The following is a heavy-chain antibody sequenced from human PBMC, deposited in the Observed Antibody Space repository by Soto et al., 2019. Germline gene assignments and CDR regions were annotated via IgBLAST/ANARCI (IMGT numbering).Heavy chain of an antibody. D-gene: IGHD2-21*01. CDR3: ARVAYVDESFDY. Sequence: EVHLVESGGGLVQPGGSLRLSCAASGFTFSSYWMTWVRQAQGKGLEWVANTKPDGSEKNDVGSVKGRFTISRDNAKNSLFLQMDSLRAEDTAVYYCARVAYVDESFDYWGQGTLVTVSS. CDR2: TKPDGSEK. CDR1: GFTFSSYW. J-gene: IGHJ4*02. V-gene: IGHV3-7*01.